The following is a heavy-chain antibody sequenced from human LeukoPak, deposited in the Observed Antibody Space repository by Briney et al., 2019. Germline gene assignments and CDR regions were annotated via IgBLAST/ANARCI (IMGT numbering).Heavy chain of an antibody. CDR1: GYSFTSYW. CDR2: IYPGDSDT. V-gene: IGHV5-51*01. J-gene: IGHJ4*02. CDR3: ARGGLSYGDYRAYFDY. D-gene: IGHD4-17*01. Sequence: GESLKISCKGSGYSFTSYWIGWVRQMPGKGLEWMGIIYPGDSDTRYSPSFQGQVTISADKSISTACLQWSSLKASDTAMYYCARGGLSYGDYRAYFDYWGQGTLVTVSS.